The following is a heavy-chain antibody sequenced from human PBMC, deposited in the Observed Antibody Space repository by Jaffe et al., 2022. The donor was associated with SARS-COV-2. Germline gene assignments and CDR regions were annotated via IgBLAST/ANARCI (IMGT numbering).Heavy chain of an antibody. J-gene: IGHJ4*02. CDR3: AREQGVAAAGIAEEIDY. CDR2: INPNSGGT. V-gene: IGHV1-2*02. Sequence: QVQLVQSGAEVKRPGASVKVSCQASGYTFTGYYIHWVRQAPGQRLQWMGWINPNSGGTKYAQNFQGRVTMTRDAAISTVYMELSRLGSGDTAVYFCAREQGVAAAGIAEEIDYWGQGTLVTVSS. CDR1: GYTFTGYY. D-gene: IGHD6-25*01.